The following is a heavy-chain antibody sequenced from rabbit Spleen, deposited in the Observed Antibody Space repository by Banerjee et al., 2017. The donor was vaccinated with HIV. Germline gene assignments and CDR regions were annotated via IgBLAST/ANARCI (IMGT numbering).Heavy chain of an antibody. CDR3: LRDRANIGGDYGPYYFDL. J-gene: IGHJ4*01. CDR1: GIDFSSYYY. D-gene: IGHD2-1*01. Sequence: QQQLEESGGGLVKPGGTLTLTCKVSGIDFSSYYYMCWVRQAPGKGLEWIGYIDPIFGSKYYASWVNGRFTISRHNAQNTLYLQLDSLTAADTATYFCLRDRANIGGDYGPYYFDLWGPGTLVTVS. V-gene: IGHV1S43*01. CDR2: IDPIFGSK.